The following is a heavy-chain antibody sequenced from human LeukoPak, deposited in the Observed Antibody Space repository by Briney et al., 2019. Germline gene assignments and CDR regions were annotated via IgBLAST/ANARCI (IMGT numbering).Heavy chain of an antibody. J-gene: IGHJ4*02. D-gene: IGHD3-22*01. CDR2: INPNSGDT. CDR3: ARHSRHLYYYDSSGYYPHFDY. Sequence: ASVKVSCKASGYTFTGYHMHWVRQAPGQGLEWMGRINPNSGDTNYAQKLQGRVTMTTDTSTSTACMELRSLRSDDTAVYYCARHSRHLYYYDSSGYYPHFDYWGQGTLVTVSS. CDR1: GYTFTGYH. V-gene: IGHV1-2*06.